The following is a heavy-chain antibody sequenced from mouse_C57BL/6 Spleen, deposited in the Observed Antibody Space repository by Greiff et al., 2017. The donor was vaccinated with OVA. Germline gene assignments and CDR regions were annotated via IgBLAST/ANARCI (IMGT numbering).Heavy chain of an antibody. D-gene: IGHD1-1*01. V-gene: IGHV1-80*01. Sequence: QVQLKESGAELVKPGASVKISCKASGYAFSSYWMNWVKQRPGKGLEWIGQIYPGDGDTNYNGKFKGKATLTADKSSSTAYMQLSSLTSEDSAVYFCASEITTVVGDFDVWGTGTTVTVSS. CDR2: IYPGDGDT. CDR1: GYAFSSYW. J-gene: IGHJ1*03. CDR3: ASEITTVVGDFDV.